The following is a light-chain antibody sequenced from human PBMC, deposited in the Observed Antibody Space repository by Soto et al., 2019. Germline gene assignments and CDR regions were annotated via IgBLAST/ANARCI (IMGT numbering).Light chain of an antibody. J-gene: IGKJ4*01. CDR3: QQVYVYPST. Sequence: DIQMTQSPSTLSGSVGDRVTITCRARQTISSWLAWYQQKPGKAPTLLIYAASTLQSGVPSRFSGGGSGTDYTLTISSLQPEDFATYYCQQVYVYPSTFGGGTKVDTK. V-gene: IGKV1-5*01. CDR2: AAS. CDR1: QTISSW.